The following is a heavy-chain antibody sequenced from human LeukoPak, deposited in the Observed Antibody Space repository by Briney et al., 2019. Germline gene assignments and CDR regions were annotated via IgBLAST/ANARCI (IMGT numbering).Heavy chain of an antibody. CDR3: AKDLALLWFGGFADY. D-gene: IGHD3-10*01. J-gene: IGHJ4*02. CDR2: ISYDGSNK. V-gene: IGHV3-30*18. Sequence: GGSLRLSCAASGFTFSSYGMHWVRQAPGKGLEWVAVISYDGSNKYYADSVKGRFTISRDNSKNTLYLQMNSLRAEDTAVYYCAKDLALLWFGGFADYWGQGTLVTVPS. CDR1: GFTFSSYG.